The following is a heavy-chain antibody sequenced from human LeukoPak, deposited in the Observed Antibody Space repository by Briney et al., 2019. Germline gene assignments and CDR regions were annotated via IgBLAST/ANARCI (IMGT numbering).Heavy chain of an antibody. V-gene: IGHV4-59*08. D-gene: IGHD2-21*02. CDR3: ARHETDNWFDP. CDR2: IHYSGAT. CDR1: GASITSHY. J-gene: IGHJ5*02. Sequence: SETLSLTCTVSGASITSHYWSWIRQPPAKGLEWIGYIHYSGATNYSPSLKSRVTISVDTPKRQFSLNLPSVTAADTAVYYCARHETDNWFDPWGQGTLVAVSS.